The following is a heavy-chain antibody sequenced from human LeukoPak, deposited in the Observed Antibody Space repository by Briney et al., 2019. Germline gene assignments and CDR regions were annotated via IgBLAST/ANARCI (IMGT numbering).Heavy chain of an antibody. CDR1: GYTFTGYY. CDR3: ARGPGTYYYYMDV. CDR2: INPNSGGT. D-gene: IGHD1-1*01. V-gene: IGHV1-2*02. J-gene: IGHJ6*03. Sequence: ASVKVSCKASGYTFTGYYMHWVRQAPGQGFEWMGWINPNSGGTNYAQKFQGRVTMTRDTSISTAYMELSRLRSDDTAVYYCARGPGTYYYYMDVWGKGTTVTISS.